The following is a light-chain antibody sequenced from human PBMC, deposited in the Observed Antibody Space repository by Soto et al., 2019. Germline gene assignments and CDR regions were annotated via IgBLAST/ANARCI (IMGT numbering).Light chain of an antibody. Sequence: QSVLTQPPSVSGAPGQRVTISCTGSSSNIGAGYDVHWYQQLPGTAPKLLIYGNSNRPSGVPDRFSGSKSGTSASLAITGLRAEDEADYYCSSYTTSYTQVFGGGTKLTVL. CDR2: GNS. CDR3: SSYTTSYTQV. CDR1: SSNIGAGYD. J-gene: IGLJ2*01. V-gene: IGLV1-40*01.